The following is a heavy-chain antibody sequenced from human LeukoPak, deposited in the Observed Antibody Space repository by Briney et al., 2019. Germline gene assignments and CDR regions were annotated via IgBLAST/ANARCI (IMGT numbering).Heavy chain of an antibody. D-gene: IGHD3/OR15-3a*01. CDR2: INSNGGST. Sequence: GGSLRLSCSASGFAFSNYATHWVRQAPGKGLEYVAGINSNGGSTYYADSVKGRFTMSGDNSKNTLYLQMSGLRAEDTAVYYCVKGTGTKYYYYGMDVWGQGTTVTVSS. CDR3: VKGTGTKYYYYGMDV. V-gene: IGHV3-64D*06. J-gene: IGHJ6*02. CDR1: GFAFSNYA.